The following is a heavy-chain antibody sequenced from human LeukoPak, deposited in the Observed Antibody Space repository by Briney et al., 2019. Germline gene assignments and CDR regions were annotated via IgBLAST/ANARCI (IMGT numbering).Heavy chain of an antibody. CDR2: ISSNGGST. V-gene: IGHV3-64*01. Sequence: PGGSLRLSYAASGFTFSSYAMHWVRQAPGKGLEYVSAISSNGGSTYYANSVKGRFTISRDNSKNTLYLQMASLRAEDMAVYYCARGEQWLAYYFDYWGQGTLVTVS. J-gene: IGHJ4*02. CDR1: GFTFSSYA. CDR3: ARGEQWLAYYFDY. D-gene: IGHD6-19*01.